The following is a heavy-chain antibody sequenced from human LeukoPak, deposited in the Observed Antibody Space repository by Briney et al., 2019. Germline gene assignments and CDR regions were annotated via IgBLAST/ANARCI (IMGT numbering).Heavy chain of an antibody. D-gene: IGHD1-26*01. CDR1: GGSISSHY. J-gene: IGHJ4*02. Sequence: PSETLSLTCTVSGGSISSHYWSWIRQPPGKGLEWIGYIYYSGSTNYNPSLKSRVTISVDTSKNQFSLRLSSVTAADTAVYYCARDAPPMGYFDYWGQGTLVTVSS. CDR3: ARDAPPMGYFDY. CDR2: IYYSGST. V-gene: IGHV4-59*11.